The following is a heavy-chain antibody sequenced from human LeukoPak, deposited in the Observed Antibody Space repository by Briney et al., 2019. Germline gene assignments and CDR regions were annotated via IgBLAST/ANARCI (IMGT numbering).Heavy chain of an antibody. V-gene: IGHV1-69*05. CDR1: GGTFSSYA. J-gene: IGHJ4*02. Sequence: AASVKVSCKASGGTFSSYAISWVRQAPGQGLEWMGRIIPIFGTANYAQKFQGRVTITTDESTSTAYMELSSLRSEDTAVYYCARVCHYYDSSGYFDYWGQGTLVTVSS. CDR3: ARVCHYYDSSGYFDY. CDR2: IIPIFGTA. D-gene: IGHD3-22*01.